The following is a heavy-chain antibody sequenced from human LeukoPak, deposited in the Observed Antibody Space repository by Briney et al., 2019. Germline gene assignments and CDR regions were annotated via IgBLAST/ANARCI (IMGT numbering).Heavy chain of an antibody. J-gene: IGHJ5*02. V-gene: IGHV3-15*01. CDR3: TTGAYCSSTSCYEHWFDP. Sequence: PGGSLRLSCAASGFTFCNAWMSWVRQAPGKGLEWVGRIKSKTDGGTTDYAAPVKGRFTISRDDSKNTLYLQMNSLKTEDTAVYYCTTGAYCSSTSCYEHWFDPWGQGTLVTVSS. CDR2: IKSKTDGGTT. D-gene: IGHD2-2*01. CDR1: GFTFCNAW.